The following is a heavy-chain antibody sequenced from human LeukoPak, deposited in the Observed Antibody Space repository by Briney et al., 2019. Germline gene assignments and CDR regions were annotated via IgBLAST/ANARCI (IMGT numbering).Heavy chain of an antibody. D-gene: IGHD6-13*01. V-gene: IGHV4-4*02. Sequence: SGTLSLTCAVSGGSISSSNWWSWVRQPPGKGLEWIGEINHSGSTNYNPSLKSRVTISVDTSKNQFSLKLSSVTAADTAVYYCARRLRVGQLLGSCFDYWGQGTLVTVSS. CDR1: GGSISSSNW. J-gene: IGHJ4*02. CDR2: INHSGST. CDR3: ARRLRVGQLLGSCFDY.